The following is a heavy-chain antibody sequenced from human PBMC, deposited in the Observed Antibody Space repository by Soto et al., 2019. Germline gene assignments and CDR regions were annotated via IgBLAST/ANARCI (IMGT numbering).Heavy chain of an antibody. J-gene: IGHJ4*02. D-gene: IGHD4-17*01. CDR3: ERHHDYGDYSGN. CDR2: MNPNSGNT. V-gene: IGHV1-8*01. Sequence: QVQLVQSGAEVKKPGASVKVSCKASGYTFTSYDINWVRQATGQGLEWMGWMNPNSGNTGYVQKFQGRVTKTRSSSISNGFTERSSVTSDDTAVYYCERHHDYGDYSGNWGQGTLVTVSS. CDR1: GYTFTSYD.